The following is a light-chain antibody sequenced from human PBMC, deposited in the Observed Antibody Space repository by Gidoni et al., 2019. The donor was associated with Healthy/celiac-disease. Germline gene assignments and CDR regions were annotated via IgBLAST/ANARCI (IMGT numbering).Light chain of an antibody. Sequence: EILLTQSPGTLSSSPGERATLSCRASLSGTSSYLDWYQQKPGQAPRLLLYGASSRATCIPDRFSGSGSGTDFTLTISRLEPEEFAVYYWQQYGSSPTFGQGTKVEIK. J-gene: IGKJ1*01. CDR1: LSGTSSY. V-gene: IGKV3-20*01. CDR3: QQYGSSPT. CDR2: GAS.